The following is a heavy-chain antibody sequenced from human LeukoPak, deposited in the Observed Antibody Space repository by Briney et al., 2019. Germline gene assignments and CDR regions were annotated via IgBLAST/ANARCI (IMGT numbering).Heavy chain of an antibody. CDR1: GYTFTSYD. D-gene: IGHD6-19*01. Sequence: ASVKVSCKASGYTFTSYDITWVRQVTGQGLEWMGWMNPNSGNTDYAQKFQGRVTITRNTSISTAYMELSSLRSEDTAVYYCARRAVGNSYYYYMDVWGKGTTVTVSS. V-gene: IGHV1-8*01. CDR2: MNPNSGNT. CDR3: ARRAVGNSYYYYMDV. J-gene: IGHJ6*03.